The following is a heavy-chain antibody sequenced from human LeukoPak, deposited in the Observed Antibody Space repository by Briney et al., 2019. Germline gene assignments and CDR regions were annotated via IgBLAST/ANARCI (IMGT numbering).Heavy chain of an antibody. D-gene: IGHD6-13*01. V-gene: IGHV3-74*01. Sequence: GGTLRFSCAASGFTFSTYWMHWVRQAPGKGLVWVSRINNDGTSAGYADSVKGRFSTSRDKAKNTLYLQMNSRRAEDTTVYYCARGASSWFDPWGQGTLVTVSS. CDR2: INNDGTSA. CDR1: GFTFSTYW. J-gene: IGHJ5*02. CDR3: ARGASSWFDP.